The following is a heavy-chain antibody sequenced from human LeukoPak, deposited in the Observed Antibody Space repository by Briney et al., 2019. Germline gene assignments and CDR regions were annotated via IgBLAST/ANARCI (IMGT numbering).Heavy chain of an antibody. V-gene: IGHV4-39*01. J-gene: IGHJ4*02. CDR3: ARHYCSSASCYVDY. CDR1: GGSISSTSYY. Sequence: SETLSLTCTVSGGSISSTSYYWGWIRQPPGKGLEWIGSIYYRGSTYYNPSLKSRVTISVDTSKNQFSLKLSSVTAADTAVYYCARHYCSSASCYVDYRGQGTLVTVSS. D-gene: IGHD2-2*01. CDR2: IYYRGST.